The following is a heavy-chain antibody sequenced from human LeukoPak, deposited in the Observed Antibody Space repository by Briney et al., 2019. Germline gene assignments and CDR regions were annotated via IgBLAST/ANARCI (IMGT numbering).Heavy chain of an antibody. Sequence: PGGSLRLSCAASGFTFSAYSMHWVRQAPGKGLVWVSRITSDGNSTNYADSVKGRFTISRDNAKNTVYLQMNSLRAEDTAVYYCARDHFFTMDVWGQGITVTVSS. J-gene: IGHJ6*02. CDR2: ITSDGNST. CDR3: ARDHFFTMDV. CDR1: GFTFSAYS. V-gene: IGHV3-74*01.